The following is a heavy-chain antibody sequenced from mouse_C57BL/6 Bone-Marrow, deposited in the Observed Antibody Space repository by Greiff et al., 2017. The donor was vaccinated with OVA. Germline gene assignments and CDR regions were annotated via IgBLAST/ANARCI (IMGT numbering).Heavy chain of an antibody. CDR3: ARHGDYGSFFDY. D-gene: IGHD1-1*01. CDR1: GFTFSSYG. Sequence: DVKLVESGGDLVKPGGSLKLSCAASGFTFSSYGMSWFRPTPDKRLEWVATISSGGSYTYYPGSVKGRFTISRDNAKNTLYLQMSSLKSEDTAMYYCARHGDYGSFFDYWGQGTTLTVSS. CDR2: ISSGGSYT. V-gene: IGHV5-6*02. J-gene: IGHJ2*01.